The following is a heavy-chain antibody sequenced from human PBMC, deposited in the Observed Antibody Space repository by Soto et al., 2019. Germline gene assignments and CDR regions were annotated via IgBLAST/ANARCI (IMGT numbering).Heavy chain of an antibody. V-gene: IGHV4-59*01. CDR3: ARDKYSGSSWFYYYYYGMDV. CDR1: GGSISSYY. J-gene: IGHJ6*02. Sequence: PSETLSLTCTVSGGSISSYYWSWIRQPPGKGLEWIGYIYYSGSTNYNPSLKSRVTISVDTSKNQFSLKLSSVTAADTAVYYCARDKYSGSSWFYYYYYGMDVWGQGTTVTVSS. CDR2: IYYSGST. D-gene: IGHD6-13*01.